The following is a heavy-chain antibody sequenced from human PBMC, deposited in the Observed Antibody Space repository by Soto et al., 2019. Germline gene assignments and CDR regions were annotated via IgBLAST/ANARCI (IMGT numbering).Heavy chain of an antibody. J-gene: IGHJ4*02. CDR3: ARATYHYDSTTYFRVYFDS. CDR2: ISGSGGTT. V-gene: IGHV3-23*01. D-gene: IGHD3-22*01. Sequence: GGSLRLSCAASGFTFSSYAMSWVRQAPGKGLEWVSGISGSGGTTYYADSVKGRFTISRDNSKNTLYLQMNSLRAEDTAVFYCARATYHYDSTTYFRVYFDSSGQGALVTVSS. CDR1: GFTFSSYA.